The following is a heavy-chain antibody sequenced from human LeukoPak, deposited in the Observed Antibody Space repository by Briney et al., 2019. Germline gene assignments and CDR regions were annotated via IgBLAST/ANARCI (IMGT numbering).Heavy chain of an antibody. CDR1: GFTFSSYS. V-gene: IGHV3-21*01. D-gene: IGHD3-22*01. CDR3: AKDSSGYYWGGFDP. CDR2: ISSSSSYI. Sequence: GGSLRLSCAASGFTFSSYSMNWVRQAPGRGLEWVSSISSSSSYIYYADSVKGRFTISRDNSKNTLYLQMNSLRAEDTAVYYCAKDSSGYYWGGFDPWGQGTLVTVSS. J-gene: IGHJ5*02.